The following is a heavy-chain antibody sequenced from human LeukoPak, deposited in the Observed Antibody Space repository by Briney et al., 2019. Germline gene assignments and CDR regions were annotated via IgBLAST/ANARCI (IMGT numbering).Heavy chain of an antibody. V-gene: IGHV1-69*05. J-gene: IGHJ6*03. CDR2: IIPIFGTA. Sequence: GASVKVSCKASGGTFSSYAISWVRQAPGQGLEWMGGIIPIFGTANYAQKFQGRVTITTDGSTSTAYMELSSLRSEDTAAYYCARDSVIASPVAYYYYYMDVWGKGTTVTVSS. D-gene: IGHD2-21*01. CDR3: ARDSVIASPVAYYYYYMDV. CDR1: GGTFSSYA.